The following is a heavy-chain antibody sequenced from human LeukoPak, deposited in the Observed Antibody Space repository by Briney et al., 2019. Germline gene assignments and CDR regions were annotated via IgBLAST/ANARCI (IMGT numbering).Heavy chain of an antibody. J-gene: IGHJ4*02. V-gene: IGHV3-23*01. D-gene: IGHD6-13*01. CDR2: ISGSGGST. CDR3: AEDPGGLGSSPVDY. Sequence: QSGGSLRLSCAASGFTFSSHAMSWVRQAPGKGLEWVSAISGSGGSTYYADSVKGRFTISRDNSKNTLYLQMNSLRAEDTAVYYCAEDPGGLGSSPVDYWGQGTLVTVSS. CDR1: GFTFSSHA.